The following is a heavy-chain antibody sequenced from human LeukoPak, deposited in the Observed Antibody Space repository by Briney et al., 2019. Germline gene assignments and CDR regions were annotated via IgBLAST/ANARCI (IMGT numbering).Heavy chain of an antibody. J-gene: IGHJ4*02. CDR1: GFIFSDFY. D-gene: IGHD1-26*01. Sequence: GGSLRLSCAASGFIFSDFYMSWIRQAPGMGLEWISYICTRSNPIYYADSVKGRFTISRDDAKNSLYLQMNSLRDEDTAVYFCAREARGSGRDFDYWGQGILVTVSS. CDR3: AREARGSGRDFDY. V-gene: IGHV3-11*01. CDR2: ICTRSNPI.